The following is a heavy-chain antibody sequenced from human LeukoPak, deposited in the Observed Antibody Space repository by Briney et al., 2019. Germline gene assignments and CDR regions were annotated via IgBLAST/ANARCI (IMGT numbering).Heavy chain of an antibody. Sequence: GGSLGLSCAASGFTFSSYWMSWVRQAPGKGLEWVANIKQDRSEKYYVDSVKGRFTISRDNSKNTLYLQMNSLRAEDTAVYYCAQEFYGDYANSLGYWGQGTLVTVSS. J-gene: IGHJ4*02. CDR2: IKQDRSEK. D-gene: IGHD4-17*01. CDR1: GFTFSSYW. CDR3: AQEFYGDYANSLGY. V-gene: IGHV3-7*03.